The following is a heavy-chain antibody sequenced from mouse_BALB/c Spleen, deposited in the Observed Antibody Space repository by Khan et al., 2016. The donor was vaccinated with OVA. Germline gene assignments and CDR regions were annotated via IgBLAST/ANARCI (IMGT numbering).Heavy chain of an antibody. J-gene: IGHJ4*01. CDR3: SRSDYDAMAY. V-gene: IGHV1-53*01. CDR1: GYTFTSYC. D-gene: IGHD2-4*01. CDR2: INPNSGGT. Sequence: QVQLKQSGAELVTPGASVRLSCKASGYTFTSYCLYWVKQRPGQGLEWIGDINPNSGGTYFNEMFKSKATLTVDTSSSTAYIQLSSLTSVDSAVFYCSRSDYDAMAYWGQGTLVTVS.